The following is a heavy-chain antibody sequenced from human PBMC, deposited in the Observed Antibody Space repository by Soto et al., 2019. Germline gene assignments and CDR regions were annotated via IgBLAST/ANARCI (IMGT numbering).Heavy chain of an antibody. D-gene: IGHD5-12*01. CDR2: IRPDNGNT. CDR1: GYPFAKYG. Sequence: QLQLVQSGAEVKRPGASVRVSCEASGYPFAKYGISWIRQAPGQGLEWMGWIRPDNGNTEYAQKLQGRVTMTRDTSSNTAYLEVRTLRSDDTATYYCATSYDSGFDPWGQGTLVSVSS. V-gene: IGHV1-18*04. CDR3: ATSYDSGFDP. J-gene: IGHJ5*02.